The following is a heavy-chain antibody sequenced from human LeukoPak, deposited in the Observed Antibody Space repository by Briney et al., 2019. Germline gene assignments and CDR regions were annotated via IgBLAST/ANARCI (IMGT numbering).Heavy chain of an antibody. Sequence: GGSLRLSCSAFGFTCNLYGMSWVRQAPGKGLEWVSPISGLDSKTYYADFGEGRFTISRDNSKNTVFLKMNSVRDEDTATYYGAKRAECGGDSSYFDYWGQGTPVTVSS. D-gene: IGHD2-21*02. V-gene: IGHV3-23*01. CDR2: ISGLDSKT. CDR1: GFTCNLYG. J-gene: IGHJ4*02. CDR3: AKRAECGGDSSYFDY.